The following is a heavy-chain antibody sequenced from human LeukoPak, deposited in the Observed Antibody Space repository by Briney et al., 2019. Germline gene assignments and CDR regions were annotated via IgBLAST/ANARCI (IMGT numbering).Heavy chain of an antibody. Sequence: PSETLSLTCTVSGGSISSGSYYWSWIRQPAGKGLEWIGRIYTSGSTNYNPSLKSRVTISVDTSKNQFSLKLSSVTAADTAVYYCASSHYGDGNYWGQGTLVTVSS. V-gene: IGHV4-61*02. CDR2: IYTSGST. J-gene: IGHJ4*02. CDR3: ASSHYGDGNY. CDR1: GGSISSGSYY. D-gene: IGHD4-17*01.